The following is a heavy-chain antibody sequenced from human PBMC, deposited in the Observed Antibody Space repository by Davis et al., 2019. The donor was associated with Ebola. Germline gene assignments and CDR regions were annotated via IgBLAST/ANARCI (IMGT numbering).Heavy chain of an antibody. J-gene: IGHJ1*01. CDR3: ARLGGEWGEYFQH. D-gene: IGHD3-16*01. CDR1: GGSISSSSYY. CDR2: IYYSGST. V-gene: IGHV4-39*01. Sequence: MPSETLSLTCTVSGGSISSSSYYWGWIRQPPGKGLEWIGSIYYSGSTYYNPSLKSRVTIFVDTSKNQFSLKLSSVTAADTAVYYCARLGGEWGEYFQHWGQGTLVTVSS.